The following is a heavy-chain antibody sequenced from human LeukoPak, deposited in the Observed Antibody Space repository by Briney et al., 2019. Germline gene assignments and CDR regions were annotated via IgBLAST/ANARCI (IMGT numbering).Heavy chain of an antibody. CDR2: IYYSGST. D-gene: IGHD2-2*01. CDR1: GGSISSYY. V-gene: IGHV4-39*01. CDR3: ARHVKSTSTPYYYDYYMDV. Sequence: SETLSLTCTVSGGSISSYYWGWIRQPPGKGLEWIGTIYYSGSTSYNPSLKSRVTISVDTSKNQFSLKLSSVTAADTAVYYCARHVKSTSTPYYYDYYMDVWGKGTTVTVSS. J-gene: IGHJ6*03.